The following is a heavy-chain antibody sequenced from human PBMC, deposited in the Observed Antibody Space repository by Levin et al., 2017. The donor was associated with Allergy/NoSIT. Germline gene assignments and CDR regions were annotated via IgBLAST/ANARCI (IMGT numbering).Heavy chain of an antibody. V-gene: IGHV3-48*03. D-gene: IGHD5-18*01. CDR2: IGNSGSNI. J-gene: IGHJ4*02. Sequence: GGSLRLSCAASGFTFSSFEMNWVRQAPGKGLEWVSIIGNSGSNIHYADSVKGRFTISRDNAKNSLYLQMNSLRAEDTAIYYCARGYSYGSHFEYWGQGTLVTVSS. CDR3: ARGYSYGSHFEY. CDR1: GFTFSSFE.